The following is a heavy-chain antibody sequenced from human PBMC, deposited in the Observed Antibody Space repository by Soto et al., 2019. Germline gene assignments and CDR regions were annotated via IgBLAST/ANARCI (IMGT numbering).Heavy chain of an antibody. Sequence: PSETLSLTCSVSGGSVSGGGYYWSWIRQLPGKGLEWIGYSYHTGSTFYNPSLKSRVTILLDTSKSQFSLKLTSVTAADTAIYYGAGSPARSMFDYGGQGTLDTVSS. CDR2: SYHTGST. D-gene: IGHD1-26*01. V-gene: IGHV4-31*03. CDR1: GGSVSGGGYY. CDR3: AGSPARSMFDY. J-gene: IGHJ4*02.